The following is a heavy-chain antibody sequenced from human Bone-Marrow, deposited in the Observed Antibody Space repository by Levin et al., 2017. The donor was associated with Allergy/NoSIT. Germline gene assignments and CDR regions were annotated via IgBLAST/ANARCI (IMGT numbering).Heavy chain of an antibody. CDR1: GFTFVDYA. Sequence: PGGSLRLSCAVSGFTFVDYAMHWVRQTPGKGLEWVSGIYSHTGGTGYADSVKGRFTISRDRARNSLYLQMNSLRAEDTALYYCTRDLSPGGADVWGQGTTVTVSS. CDR2: IYSHTGGT. CDR3: TRDLSPGGADV. D-gene: IGHD6-25*01. V-gene: IGHV3-9*01. J-gene: IGHJ6*02.